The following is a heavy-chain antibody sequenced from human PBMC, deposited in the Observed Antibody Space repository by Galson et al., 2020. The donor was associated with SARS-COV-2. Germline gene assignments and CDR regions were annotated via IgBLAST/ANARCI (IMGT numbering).Heavy chain of an antibody. J-gene: IGHJ5*02. V-gene: IGHV3-48*03. CDR1: GFTFSSYE. Sequence: GESLKISCAASGFTFSSYEMNWVRQAPGKGLEWVSYISSSGSTIYYADSVKGRFTISRDNAKNSLYLQMNSLRAEDTAVYYCAREDCSGGSCYRWGWVVKNKNWFDPWGQGTLVTVSS. CDR2: ISSSGSTI. CDR3: AREDCSGGSCYRWGWVVKNKNWFDP. D-gene: IGHD2-15*01.